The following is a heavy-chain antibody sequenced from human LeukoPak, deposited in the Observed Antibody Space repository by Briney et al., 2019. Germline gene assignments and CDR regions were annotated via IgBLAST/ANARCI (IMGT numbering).Heavy chain of an antibody. CDR2: ISSSSSYI. D-gene: IGHD3-22*01. Sequence: GGSLRLSCAASGFTFSSYNMNWVRQAPGKGLEWVSSISSSSSYIYYADSVKGRFTISRDNAKNSLYLQMNSLRAEDTAVYYCARVRRDYDSSGYYPHYFDYWGQGTLVTVSS. CDR1: GFTFSSYN. J-gene: IGHJ4*02. V-gene: IGHV3-21*04. CDR3: ARVRRDYDSSGYYPHYFDY.